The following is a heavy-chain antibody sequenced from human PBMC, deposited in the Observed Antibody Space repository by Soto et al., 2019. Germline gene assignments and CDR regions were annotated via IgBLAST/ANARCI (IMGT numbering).Heavy chain of an antibody. Sequence: TSVKVSCKASGYTFTSYGISWVRQAPGQGVEWMGWISAYNGNTNYAQKLQGRVTMTTDTSTRTPYMELRSLRSDDTAVYYCARDRTPGKYDFWSGYYKGEETPLGSLDAFDIWGQGTMVTVSS. V-gene: IGHV1-18*01. J-gene: IGHJ3*02. D-gene: IGHD3-3*01. CDR2: ISAYNGNT. CDR3: ARDRTPGKYDFWSGYYKGEETPLGSLDAFDI. CDR1: GYTFTSYG.